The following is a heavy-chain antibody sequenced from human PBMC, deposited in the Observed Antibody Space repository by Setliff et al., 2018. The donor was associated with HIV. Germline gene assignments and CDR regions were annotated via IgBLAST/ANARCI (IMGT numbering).Heavy chain of an antibody. CDR3: ARWREDRRDFDY. V-gene: IGHV1-69*06. J-gene: IGHJ4*02. CDR1: GGTFSNYA. CDR2: IIPFFDTT. D-gene: IGHD3-22*01. Sequence: SVKVSCKASGGTFSNYAISWVRQAPGQGLEWMGRIIPFFDTTNYARKFQGRVTITADKSTSTGYMELSSLRSEDTAVYYCARWREDRRDFDYWGQGTLVTVSS.